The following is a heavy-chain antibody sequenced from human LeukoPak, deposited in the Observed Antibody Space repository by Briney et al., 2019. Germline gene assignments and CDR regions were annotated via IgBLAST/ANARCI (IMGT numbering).Heavy chain of an antibody. CDR2: ISGDESDT. D-gene: IGHD1-26*01. Sequence: GESLKISCKGSGYSFTSYWIGWVRQMPGKGLEWMGIISGDESDTRYSPSFQGQVTISADKSISTAYLQWSSLKASDTAMYYCASQWELGGSDAFDIWGQGTMVTVSS. V-gene: IGHV5-51*01. J-gene: IGHJ3*02. CDR3: ASQWELGGSDAFDI. CDR1: GYSFTSYW.